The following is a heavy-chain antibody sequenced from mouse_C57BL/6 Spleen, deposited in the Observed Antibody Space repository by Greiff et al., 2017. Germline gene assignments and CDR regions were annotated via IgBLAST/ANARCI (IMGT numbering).Heavy chain of an antibody. CDR3: ARGDYYGSSFAY. CDR1: GYTFTSYW. V-gene: IGHV1-72*01. Sequence: VKLQQPGAELVKPGASVKLSCKASGYTFTSYWMHWVKRRPGRGLEWIGRIDPNSGGTKYNEKFKSKATLTVDKPSSTAYRQLSSLTSENSAVYYCARGDYYGSSFAYWGQGTLVTVSA. CDR2: IDPNSGGT. J-gene: IGHJ3*01. D-gene: IGHD1-1*01.